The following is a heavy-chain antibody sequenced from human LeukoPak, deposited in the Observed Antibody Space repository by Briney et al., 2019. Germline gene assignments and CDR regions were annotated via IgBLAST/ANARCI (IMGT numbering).Heavy chain of an antibody. CDR2: ISAYNGDT. V-gene: IGHV1-18*01. J-gene: IGHJ4*02. D-gene: IGHD7-27*01. CDR3: ARKSNWAYYFDY. CDR1: DYTFASYR. Sequence: GASVKVSCKASDYTFASYRINWVRPAPGQGLEWMGWISAYNGDTNYAQKLQGRVTMTTDTSTSTAYMELRSLRSDDTAVSYCARKSNWAYYFDYWGQGTLVTVSS.